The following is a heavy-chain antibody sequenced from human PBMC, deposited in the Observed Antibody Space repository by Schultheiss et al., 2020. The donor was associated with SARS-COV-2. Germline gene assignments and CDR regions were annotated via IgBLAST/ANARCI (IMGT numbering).Heavy chain of an antibody. CDR3: AKDLYYYDSSGYWFDY. D-gene: IGHD3-22*01. CDR2: ISSSSSYI. CDR1: GFTFSSYS. J-gene: IGHJ4*02. Sequence: GGSLRLSCAASGFTFSSYSMNWVRQAPGKGLEWVSSISSSSSYIYYADSVKGRFTISRDNSKNTLYLQMNSLRAEDTAVYYCAKDLYYYDSSGYWFDYWGQGTLVTVSS. V-gene: IGHV3-21*04.